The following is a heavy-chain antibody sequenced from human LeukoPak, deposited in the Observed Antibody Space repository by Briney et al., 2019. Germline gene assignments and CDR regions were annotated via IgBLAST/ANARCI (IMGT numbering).Heavy chain of an antibody. V-gene: IGHV4-30-2*01. CDR3: ARSITMVRGVIGSLYYYGMDV. J-gene: IGHJ6*04. Sequence: SETLFLTCAVSGGSISSGGYSWSWIRQPPGKGLEWIGYIYHSGSTYYNPSLKSRVTISVDRSKNQFSLKLSSVTAADTAVYYCARSITMVRGVIGSLYYYGMDVWGKGTTVTVSS. D-gene: IGHD3-10*01. CDR2: IYHSGST. CDR1: GGSISSGGYS.